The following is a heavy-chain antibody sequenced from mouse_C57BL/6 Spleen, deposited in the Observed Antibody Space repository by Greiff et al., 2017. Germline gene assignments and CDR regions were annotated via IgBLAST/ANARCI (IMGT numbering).Heavy chain of an antibody. V-gene: IGHV1-64*01. CDR1: GYTFTSYW. J-gene: IGHJ4*01. CDR3: GRWLLHYAMDY. D-gene: IGHD2-3*01. Sequence: VQLQQPGAELVKPGASVKLSCKASGYTFTSYWMNWVKQRPGQGLEWIGMIHPNSGSTNYNEKFKSKATLTVDKSSSTAYMLLSSLTYEDSAVYYCGRWLLHYAMDYWGQGTSVTVSS. CDR2: IHPNSGST.